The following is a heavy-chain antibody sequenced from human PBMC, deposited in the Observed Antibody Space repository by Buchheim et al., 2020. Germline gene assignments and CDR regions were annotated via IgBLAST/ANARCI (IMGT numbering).Heavy chain of an antibody. J-gene: IGHJ4*02. D-gene: IGHD6-19*01. V-gene: IGHV4-34*01. Sequence: QVQLQQWGAGLLKPSETLSLTCAVYGGSFSGYYWSWIRQPPGKGLEWIGEINHSGSTNYNPSLKSRVTISVDKSKNQFSLKLSSVTAADTAVYYCARITKRGSGSRFDYWGQGTL. CDR2: INHSGST. CDR3: ARITKRGSGSRFDY. CDR1: GGSFSGYY.